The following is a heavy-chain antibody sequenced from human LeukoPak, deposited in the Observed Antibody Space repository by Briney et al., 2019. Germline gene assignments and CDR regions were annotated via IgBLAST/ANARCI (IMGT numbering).Heavy chain of an antibody. CDR3: ARHRRYCSSTSCYSTPRDFDY. D-gene: IGHD2-2*01. V-gene: IGHV4-34*01. CDR1: GGSLSGYY. J-gene: IGHJ4*02. CDR2: INHSGST. Sequence: SETLSLTCAVYGGSLSGYYWSWIRQPPGKGLEWIGEINHSGSTNYNPSLKSRVTISVDTSKNQFSLKLSSVTAADTAVYYCARHRRYCSSTSCYSTPRDFDYWGQGTLVTVSS.